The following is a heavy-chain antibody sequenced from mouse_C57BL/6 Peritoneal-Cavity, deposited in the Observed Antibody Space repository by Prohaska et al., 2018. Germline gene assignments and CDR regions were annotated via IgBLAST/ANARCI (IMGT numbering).Heavy chain of an antibody. CDR1: GFNIKDYY. J-gene: IGHJ1*03. CDR2: IDPEDGDT. CDR3: TAYYYGSSPSYWYFDV. Sequence: EVQLQQSAAELVRPGASVKLSCTASGFNIKDYYMHWVKQRPEQGLEWIGRIDPEDGDTEYAPKFQGKATMTADTSSNTAYLQLSSPTSEDTAVYYCTAYYYGSSPSYWYFDVWGTGTTVTVSS. V-gene: IGHV14-1*01. D-gene: IGHD1-1*01.